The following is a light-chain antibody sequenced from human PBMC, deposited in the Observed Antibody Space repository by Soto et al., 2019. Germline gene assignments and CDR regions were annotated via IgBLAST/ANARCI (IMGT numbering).Light chain of an antibody. Sequence: EIVLTQSPGTLSLSPGERATLSCRARQSVSSNSLAWYQQKPGQAPRLLIYAASSRATGIPDRFSGGGSGTDFTLTISRLEPEDFAVYYCQQCGSSPWTFGQGTKVDIK. CDR3: QQCGSSPWT. CDR2: AAS. CDR1: QSVSSNS. J-gene: IGKJ1*01. V-gene: IGKV3-20*01.